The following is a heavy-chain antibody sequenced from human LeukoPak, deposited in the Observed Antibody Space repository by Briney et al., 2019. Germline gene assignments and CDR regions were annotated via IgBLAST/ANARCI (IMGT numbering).Heavy chain of an antibody. CDR2: IYYSGST. V-gene: IGHV4-59*08. Sequence: SETLSLTCTVSGGSISSYYWSWIRQPPGKGLEWIGYIYYSGSTNYNPSLKSRVTISVDTSKNQFSLKLSSVPAADAAVYYCARHGVGAHRFYYWGQGTLVTVSS. CDR1: GGSISSYY. CDR3: ARHGVGAHRFYY. D-gene: IGHD1-26*01. J-gene: IGHJ4*02.